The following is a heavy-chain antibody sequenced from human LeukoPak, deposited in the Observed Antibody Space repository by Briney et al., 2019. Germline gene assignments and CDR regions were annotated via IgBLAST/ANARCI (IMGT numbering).Heavy chain of an antibody. CDR3: AKGGYYDSSGYFTIDY. Sequence: GRSLRLSCAASGFTFSSYGMHWVRQAPGKGLEWVAVISYDGSNKYHADSVKGRFTISRDNSKNTLYLQMNSLRAEDTAVYYCAKGGYYDSSGYFTIDYWGQGTLVTVSS. D-gene: IGHD3-22*01. CDR1: GFTFSSYG. CDR2: ISYDGSNK. J-gene: IGHJ4*02. V-gene: IGHV3-30*18.